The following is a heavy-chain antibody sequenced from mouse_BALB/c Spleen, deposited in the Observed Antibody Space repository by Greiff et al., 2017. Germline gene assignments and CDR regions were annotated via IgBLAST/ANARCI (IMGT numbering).Heavy chain of an antibody. CDR3: AREHYAMDY. Sequence: EVQGVESGGGLVQPGGSRKLSCAASGFTFSSFGMHWVRQAPEKGLEWVAYISSGSSTIYYADTVKGRFTISRDNPKNTLFLQMTSLRSEDTAMYYCAREHYAMDYWGQGTSVTVSS. J-gene: IGHJ4*01. V-gene: IGHV5-17*02. CDR2: ISSGSSTI. CDR1: GFTFSSFG.